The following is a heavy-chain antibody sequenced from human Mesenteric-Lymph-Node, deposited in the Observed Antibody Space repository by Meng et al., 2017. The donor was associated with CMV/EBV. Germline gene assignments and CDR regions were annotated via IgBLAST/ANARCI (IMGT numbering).Heavy chain of an antibody. J-gene: IGHJ5*02. CDR2: ISSSSSTI. V-gene: IGHV3-48*04. CDR3: ARQPRYSSSIWFDP. CDR1: GFTFSSYS. D-gene: IGHD6-6*01. Sequence: GGSLRLSCAASGFTFSSYSMNWVRQAPGKGLEWVSYISSSSSTIYYADSVKGRFTISRDNAKNSLYLQMNSLRAEDTAVYYCARQPRYSSSIWFDPWGQGTLVTVSS.